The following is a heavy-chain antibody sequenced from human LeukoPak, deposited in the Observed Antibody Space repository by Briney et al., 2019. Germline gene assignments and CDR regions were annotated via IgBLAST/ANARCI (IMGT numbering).Heavy chain of an antibody. V-gene: IGHV5-51*07. CDR2: IYPGDSDT. CDR1: GYSFTSYW. CDR3: ARVHLPGIAVAGLGYFDY. Sequence: PGESLKISCKGSGYSFTSYWIGWVHQMPGKGLEWMGIIYPGDSDTRYSPSFQGQVTISADKSISTAYLQWSSLKASDTAMYYCARVHLPGIAVAGLGYFDYWGQGTLVTVSS. D-gene: IGHD6-19*01. J-gene: IGHJ4*02.